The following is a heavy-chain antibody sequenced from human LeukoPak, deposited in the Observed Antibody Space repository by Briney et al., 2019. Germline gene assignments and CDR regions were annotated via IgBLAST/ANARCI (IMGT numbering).Heavy chain of an antibody. V-gene: IGHV3-23*01. CDR3: AKDGSGSYWQLYFDY. CDR2: ISASDGST. J-gene: IGHJ4*02. Sequence: GASVKVSCKASGGTFSSYAMSWVRQAPGKGLEWVSVISASDGSTSYADSVKGRFTISRDNSKSTLYLQMNSLRAEDTAVYYCAKDGSGSYWQLYFDYWGQGTLVTVSS. CDR1: GGTFSSYA. D-gene: IGHD3-10*01.